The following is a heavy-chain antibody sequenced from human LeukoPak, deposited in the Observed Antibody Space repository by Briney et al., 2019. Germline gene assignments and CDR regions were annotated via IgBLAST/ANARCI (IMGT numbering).Heavy chain of an antibody. CDR3: ARETTVTTGAFDI. D-gene: IGHD4-17*01. CDR2: INHSGSS. J-gene: IGHJ3*02. Sequence: SGTLSLTCGVYGGSFSGYYWSWIRQPPXKGXXXIWEINHSGSSNYIPSLKNRVTISVDTSKNQFSLKLSSVTAADTAVYYCARETTVTTGAFDIWGQGTMVTVSS. CDR1: GGSFSGYY. V-gene: IGHV4-34*01.